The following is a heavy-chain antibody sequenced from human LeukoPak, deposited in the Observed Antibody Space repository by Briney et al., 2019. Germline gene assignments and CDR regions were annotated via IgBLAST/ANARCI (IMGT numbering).Heavy chain of an antibody. CDR1: GGTISSSTW. Sequence: SESLSLTCAASGGTISSSTWWRWVRDPPGKGEEWTGIIYHSGSTYYNPSVKSRFTISVDKSKNPFSLQLSTLRAEDTAVYYCARNHPVAGTKSNLVDPWGQGTLVTVSS. CDR2: IYHSGST. V-gene: IGHV4-4*02. J-gene: IGHJ5*02. CDR3: ARNHPVAGTKSNLVDP. D-gene: IGHD6-19*01.